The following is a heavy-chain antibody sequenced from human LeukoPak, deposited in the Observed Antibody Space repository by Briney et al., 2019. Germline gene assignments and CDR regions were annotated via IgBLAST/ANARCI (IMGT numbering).Heavy chain of an antibody. J-gene: IGHJ4*02. V-gene: IGHV3-23*01. CDR2: ISASGGDT. CDR3: AKDAAGPEY. Sequence: GGSLRLSCAASAFTFRSYSMSWVRQAPGKGLEWVSGISASGGDTWYPDSVKGRFTISRDNSKNTLYLQMNSLRAEDTAIYYCAKDAAGPEYWGQGTLVTVSS. D-gene: IGHD6-13*01. CDR1: AFTFRSYS.